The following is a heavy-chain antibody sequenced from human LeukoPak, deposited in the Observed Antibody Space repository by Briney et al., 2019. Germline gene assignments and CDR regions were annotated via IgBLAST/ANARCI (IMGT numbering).Heavy chain of an antibody. D-gene: IGHD1-26*01. CDR3: ARRRDLYSGSYYPFDY. CDR1: GYTFTPYS. Sequence: GASVKVSCKASGYTFTPYSINWLRQAPGQGLEWMGWINTNTGNPTYAQGFTGRFVFSLDTSVSTAYLQISSLKAEDTAMYYCARRRDLYSGSYYPFDYWGQGTLVTVS. J-gene: IGHJ4*02. V-gene: IGHV7-4-1*02. CDR2: INTNTGNP.